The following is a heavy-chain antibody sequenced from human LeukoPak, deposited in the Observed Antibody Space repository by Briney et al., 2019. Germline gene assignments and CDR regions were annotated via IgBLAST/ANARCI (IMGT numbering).Heavy chain of an antibody. J-gene: IGHJ6*03. CDR3: ARIGYSSGWYGDSYYYYYYMDV. V-gene: IGHV3-20*04. CDR2: INWNGGST. D-gene: IGHD6-19*01. CDR1: GFTFDDYG. Sequence: GGSLRLSCAASGFTFDDYGMSWVRQAPGKGLEWVSGINWNGGSTGYADSVKGRFTISRDNAKNSLYLQMNSLRAEDTALYYCARIGYSSGWYGDSYYYYYYMDVWGKGTTVTISS.